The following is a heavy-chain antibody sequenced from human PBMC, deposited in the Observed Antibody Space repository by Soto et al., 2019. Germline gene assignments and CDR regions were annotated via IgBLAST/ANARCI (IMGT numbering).Heavy chain of an antibody. CDR1: GGSISSGDYY. CDR3: ARNDYDYVWESPGGDAFDI. D-gene: IGHD3-16*01. J-gene: IGHJ3*02. CDR2: IVNTGST. Sequence: QVQLQESGPGLVKPSQTLSLTCTVSGGSISSGDYYWNWIRQPPGKGLEWIGFIVNTGSTYYNPSLKIRLTISVDISKNQFSLRLTSVTAADTAVYYCARNDYDYVWESPGGDAFDIWGQGTMVTVSS. V-gene: IGHV4-30-4*01.